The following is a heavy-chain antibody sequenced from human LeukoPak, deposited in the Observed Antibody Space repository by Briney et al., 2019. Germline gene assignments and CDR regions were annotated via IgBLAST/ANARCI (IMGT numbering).Heavy chain of an antibody. J-gene: IGHJ4*02. Sequence: GGSLRLSCAASGFTFSSYWMSWVRQAPGKGLEWVSGSCGDDGDTGYADSVKGRFTISRDNSKNTLYLQMNSLRAEDTAVYYCARGRSMVLDYWGRGTLVTVSS. CDR1: GFTFSSYW. CDR3: ARGRSMVLDY. CDR2: SCGDDGDT. V-gene: IGHV3-23*01. D-gene: IGHD3-10*01.